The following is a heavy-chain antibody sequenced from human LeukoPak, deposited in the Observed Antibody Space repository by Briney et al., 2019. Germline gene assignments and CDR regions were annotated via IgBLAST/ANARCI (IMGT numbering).Heavy chain of an antibody. V-gene: IGHV3-48*03. D-gene: IGHD1-26*01. CDR3: VRDYRGFDY. Sequence: GGSLRLSCAASGFTFSSYELNWVRRAPGKGLERVSYITTSGSTIYYADSVKGRFTISRENAKNSLYLQMNSLRAEDTAVYYCVRDYRGFDYWGQGTLVTVSS. CDR1: GFTFSSYE. CDR2: ITTSGSTI. J-gene: IGHJ4*02.